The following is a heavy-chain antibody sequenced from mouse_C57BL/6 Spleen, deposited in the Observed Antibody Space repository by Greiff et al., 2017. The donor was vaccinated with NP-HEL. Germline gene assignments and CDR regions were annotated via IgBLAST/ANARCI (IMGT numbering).Heavy chain of an antibody. D-gene: IGHD1-1*01. CDR2: IDPEDGDT. V-gene: IGHV14-1*01. CDR1: GFNIKDYY. Sequence: EVQLQQSGAELVRPGASVKLSCTASGFNIKDYYMHWVKQRPEQGLEWIGRIDPEDGDTEYAPKFQGKATMTADTSSNTAYLQLSSLTSEDTAVYYCIYGSSSHAMDYWGQGTSVTVSS. J-gene: IGHJ4*01. CDR3: IYGSSSHAMDY.